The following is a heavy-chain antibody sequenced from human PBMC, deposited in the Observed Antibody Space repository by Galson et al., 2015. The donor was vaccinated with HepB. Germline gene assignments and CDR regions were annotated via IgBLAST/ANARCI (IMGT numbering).Heavy chain of an antibody. CDR1: GYTFTSYY. V-gene: IGHV1-46*01. J-gene: IGHJ3*02. CDR2: INPSGGST. Sequence: SVKVSCKASGYTFTSYYMHWVRQAPGQGLEWMGIINPSGGSTSYAQKFQGRVTMTRDTSTSTVYMELSSLRSEDTAVYYCARDWGYYYDSTKARLDAFEIWGQGTMVTVSS. CDR3: ARDWGYYYDSTKARLDAFEI. D-gene: IGHD3-22*01.